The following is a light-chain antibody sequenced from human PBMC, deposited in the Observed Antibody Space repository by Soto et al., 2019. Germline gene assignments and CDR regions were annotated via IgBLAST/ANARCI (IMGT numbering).Light chain of an antibody. CDR3: SSYAGSNNFV. V-gene: IGLV2-8*01. CDR1: SSDVGAYNY. CDR2: EVS. Sequence: QSALTQPPSASGSPGQSVTISCTGTSSDVGAYNYVSWYQQHPGKAPKLMLYEVSKRPSGVPDRFSGSKSGNTASLTVSGLQAEDEANYYCSSYAGSNNFVFGGGTKVTVL. J-gene: IGLJ2*01.